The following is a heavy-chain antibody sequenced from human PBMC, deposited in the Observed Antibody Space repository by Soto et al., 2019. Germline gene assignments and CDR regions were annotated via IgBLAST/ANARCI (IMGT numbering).Heavy chain of an antibody. J-gene: IGHJ4*02. CDR3: ARHGGTPDLYFDY. CDR2: INWIGGST. D-gene: IGHD3-16*01. V-gene: IGHV3-20*04. Sequence: GGSLRLSCAASGFIFGAHAMSWVRQAPGKGLEWVSAINWIGGSTNYADSMKDRFTISRDNAKNSLYLQMSSLRAEDTALYYCARHGGTPDLYFDYWGQET. CDR1: GFIFGAHA.